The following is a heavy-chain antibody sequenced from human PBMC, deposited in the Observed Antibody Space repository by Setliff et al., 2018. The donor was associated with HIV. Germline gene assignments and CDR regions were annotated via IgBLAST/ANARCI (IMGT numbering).Heavy chain of an antibody. V-gene: IGHV4-39*01. CDR1: GGSISSSSYY. J-gene: IGHJ3*01. Sequence: LSLTCTVSGGSISSSSYYWGWIRQPPGKGLEWIGNIYYSGRTYYNPSLKSRVTISVDTSKNQFPLKLNSVTAADTAVYYCAGIVGATMGAFNFWGQGTMVTVSS. CDR3: AGIVGATMGAFNF. D-gene: IGHD1-26*01. CDR2: IYYSGRT.